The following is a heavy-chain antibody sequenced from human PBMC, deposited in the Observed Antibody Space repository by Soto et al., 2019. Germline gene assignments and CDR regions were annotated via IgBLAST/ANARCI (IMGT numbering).Heavy chain of an antibody. CDR2: MYNTGST. CDR1: GGSISGYY. V-gene: IGHV4-59*12. CDR3: AREPFVLYFISPSCGGGAYDI. J-gene: IGHJ3*02. D-gene: IGHD2-2*01. Sequence: PSETLSRTCTVSGGSISGYYWSWIRQPPGKGLEWIGYMYNTGSTVYNPSFKSRVTISVDTSKNQFSLKLSSVTAADTAVYYCAREPFVLYFISPSCGGGAYDIWGQGTMVTVSS.